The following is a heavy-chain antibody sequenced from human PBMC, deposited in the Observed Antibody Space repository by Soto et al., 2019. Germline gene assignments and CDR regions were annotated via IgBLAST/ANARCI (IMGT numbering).Heavy chain of an antibody. CDR2: IYYSGST. D-gene: IGHD4-4*01. CDR3: ARHSNRNYGLYYFDY. Sequence: SETQSLTSTVAGGSIRSSSSYWGWIRQPPGKGLEWIGYIYYSGSTKYNPSLKSRVTISVDTSKNQFSLKVSSATAADTAVYYCARHSNRNYGLYYFDYWGLGALVTVSS. CDR1: GGSIRSSSSY. V-gene: IGHV4-61*05. J-gene: IGHJ4*02.